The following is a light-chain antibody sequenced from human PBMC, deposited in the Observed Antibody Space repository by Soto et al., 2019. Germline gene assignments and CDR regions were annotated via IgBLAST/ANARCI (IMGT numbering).Light chain of an antibody. CDR2: GAS. V-gene: IGKV3-20*01. Sequence: ELVLTQSPGTLSLSPRERATHSCRASQSLSNTYLAWYQNKPGQAPRLLIDGASSRATGTSARFSGSGSGTDFTLTISILEPEDFAVYYCQQDVSPPWTFGQGTKVEIK. CDR1: QSLSNTY. J-gene: IGKJ1*01. CDR3: QQDVSPPWT.